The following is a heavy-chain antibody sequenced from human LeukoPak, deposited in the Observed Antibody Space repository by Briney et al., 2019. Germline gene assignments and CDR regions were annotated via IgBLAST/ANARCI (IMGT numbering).Heavy chain of an antibody. D-gene: IGHD1-26*01. CDR3: ARDVEGGSYYTFDY. Sequence: ASVKVSCKASGYTFTGYYMHWVRQAPGQGLEWMGWINPNSGGTNYAQKFQGRVTMTRDTSISTAYMELSRLRSDDTAVYYCARDVEGGSYYTFDYWGQGTLVTVSS. V-gene: IGHV1-2*02. J-gene: IGHJ4*02. CDR2: INPNSGGT. CDR1: GYTFTGYY.